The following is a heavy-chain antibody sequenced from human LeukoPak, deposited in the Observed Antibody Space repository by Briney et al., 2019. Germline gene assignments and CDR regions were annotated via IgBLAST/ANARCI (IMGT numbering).Heavy chain of an antibody. Sequence: ASVKVSCKAFGYTFTDYTMNLVRQAPGQGLEWMGWINTNTGNPTYAQGVTGRIVFSLDTSVSTAYLQISSLKAEDTAVYYCARARGRFYDSSGPKLDYWGQGTLVTVSS. D-gene: IGHD3-22*01. CDR2: INTNTGNP. V-gene: IGHV7-4-1*02. CDR1: GYTFTDYT. CDR3: ARARGRFYDSSGPKLDY. J-gene: IGHJ4*02.